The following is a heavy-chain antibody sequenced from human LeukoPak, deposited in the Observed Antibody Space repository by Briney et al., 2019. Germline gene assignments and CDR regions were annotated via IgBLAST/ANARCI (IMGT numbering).Heavy chain of an antibody. V-gene: IGHV3-33*01. Sequence: QPGGSLRLSCAASGFTFSSYGMHWVRQAPGKGLEWVAVIWYDGSNKDYADSVKGRFIISRDNSKDTLYLQMNSLRAEDTAVYYCARDLFVKGVITFRDFDYWGQGTLVTVSS. CDR3: ARDLFVKGVITFRDFDY. J-gene: IGHJ4*02. D-gene: IGHD3-16*02. CDR1: GFTFSSYG. CDR2: IWYDGSNK.